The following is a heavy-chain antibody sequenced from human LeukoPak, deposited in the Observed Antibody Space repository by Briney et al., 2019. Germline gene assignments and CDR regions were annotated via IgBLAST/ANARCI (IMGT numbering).Heavy chain of an antibody. D-gene: IGHD6-19*01. CDR2: IYYSGST. CDR3: ARVGSSGWYKDY. J-gene: IGHJ4*02. Sequence: SETLSLTCTVSGGSISSYYWSWIRQPPGKGLEWIGYIYYSGSTNYNPSLKSRVTISVDTSKNQFSLKLSSVTAADTAVYYCARVGSSGWYKDYWGQGTLVTVSS. CDR1: GGSISSYY. V-gene: IGHV4-59*01.